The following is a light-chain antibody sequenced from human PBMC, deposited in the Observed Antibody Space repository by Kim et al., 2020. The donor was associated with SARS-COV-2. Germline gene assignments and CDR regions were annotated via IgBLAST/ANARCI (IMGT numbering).Light chain of an antibody. CDR3: LLYFNGVRV. V-gene: IGLV7-46*01. CDR2: DTS. J-gene: IGLJ2*01. Sequence: QAVVTQEPSLTVSPGGTVTLTCGSSTGAVTSGLFPYWFQQKPDQAPRTLIYDTSNKESWTPARFSGSLLGGKAALTLSGAQPEEEAEYYCLLYFNGVRVFGGGTQLTVL. CDR1: TGAVTSGLF.